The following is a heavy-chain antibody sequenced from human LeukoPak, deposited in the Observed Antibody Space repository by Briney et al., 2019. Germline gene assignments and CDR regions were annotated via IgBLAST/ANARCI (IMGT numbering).Heavy chain of an antibody. Sequence: ASETLSLTCTVSGYSISSGYYWGWIRQPPGKGLEWIGSIYHSGRTYYNPSLKSRVTISVDTSKNQFSLKLSSVTAADTAVYYCARAEMATIWGIDYWGQGTLVTVSS. CDR1: GYSISSGYY. J-gene: IGHJ4*02. D-gene: IGHD5-24*01. CDR3: ARAEMATIWGIDY. CDR2: IYHSGRT. V-gene: IGHV4-38-2*02.